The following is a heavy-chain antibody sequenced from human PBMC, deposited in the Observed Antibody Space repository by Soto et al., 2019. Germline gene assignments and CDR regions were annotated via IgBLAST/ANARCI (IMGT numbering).Heavy chain of an antibody. D-gene: IGHD1-1*01. J-gene: IGHJ5*02. V-gene: IGHV4-30-2*06. CDR2: IYHSGST. CDR1: GGSINSGRSS. Sequence: PSETLSLTCSVSGGSINSGRSSWNWIRQSPGKGLEWIACIYHSGSTYYNPSLKSRVTISVDRSENQFSLKLTSVTAADTAVYYCVRESTTSGPNWFDTWGPGILVTVSS. CDR3: VRESTTSGPNWFDT.